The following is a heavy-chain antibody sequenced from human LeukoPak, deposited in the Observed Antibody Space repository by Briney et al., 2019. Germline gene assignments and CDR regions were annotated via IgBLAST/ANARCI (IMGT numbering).Heavy chain of an antibody. CDR2: IDDSGST. CDR3: ARGHPPVVAVRTNWFDP. V-gene: IGHV4-34*01. D-gene: IGHD2-15*01. Sequence: PSETLSLTCGVYGGSFHGYSWTWIRQPPGKGLEWIGDIDDSGSTNYKPSLRSRLSISIDTSKKQFSLRLRSVTAADTAVYYCARGHPPVVAVRTNWFDPWGQGIPVTVSS. J-gene: IGHJ5*02. CDR1: GGSFHGYS.